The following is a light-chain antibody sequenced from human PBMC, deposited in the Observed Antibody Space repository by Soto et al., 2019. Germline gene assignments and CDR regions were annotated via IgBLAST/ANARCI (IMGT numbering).Light chain of an antibody. Sequence: EIVMAQSPATLSVSPGERATLSCRASQSVSSNLAWYQQKPGQAPRLLIYCVSTRATGIPVRFSGSGSGTEFTLTISSLQSEDFAVYYCQQYNKWPLTFGGGTEVEI. CDR1: QSVSSN. CDR2: CVS. CDR3: QQYNKWPLT. V-gene: IGKV3-15*01. J-gene: IGKJ4*01.